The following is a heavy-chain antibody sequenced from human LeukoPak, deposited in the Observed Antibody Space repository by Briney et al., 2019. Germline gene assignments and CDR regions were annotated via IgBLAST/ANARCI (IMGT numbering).Heavy chain of an antibody. D-gene: IGHD6-19*01. Sequence: PSETLPLTCAVYGGSFSGYYWSWIRQPPGKGLEWIGEINHSGSTNYNPSLKSRVTISVDTSKNQFSLKLSSVTAADTAVYYCAGRNTGGSIAVAGPPMRAFDIWGQGTMVTVSS. J-gene: IGHJ3*02. CDR1: GGSFSGYY. CDR3: AGRNTGGSIAVAGPPMRAFDI. CDR2: INHSGST. V-gene: IGHV4-34*01.